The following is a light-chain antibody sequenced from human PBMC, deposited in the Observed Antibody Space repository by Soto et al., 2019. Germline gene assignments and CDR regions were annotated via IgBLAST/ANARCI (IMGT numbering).Light chain of an antibody. J-gene: IGKJ1*01. V-gene: IGKV1-39*01. CDR3: QQSYSTTWT. CDR2: AAS. Sequence: DIQMTQSPSSLPASVGDRVTITCRASQGISTYLNWYQQKPRKAPKLLIYAASSLQSGVPSRFSGSGSETDFTLTISSLQPEHSATYSCQQSYSTTWTFGQGTKVDIK. CDR1: QGISTY.